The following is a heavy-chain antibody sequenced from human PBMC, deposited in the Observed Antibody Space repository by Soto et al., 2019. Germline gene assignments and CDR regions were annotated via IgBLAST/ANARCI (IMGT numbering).Heavy chain of an antibody. Sequence: DVRLVESGGGLVQTGKSLRLSCEVSEMTFSLFSMSWVRRVPGKRLEWVATIKDDGTEKSDVESVKVRFTISRDNDKNSLNLDMNDMRVYDSSVYYCVRGLLAIEGGHYYYYYMDVWCKGTTGSVAS. CDR1: EMTFSLFS. J-gene: IGHJ6*03. V-gene: IGHV3-7*01. CDR3: VRGLLAIEGGHYYYYYMDV. CDR2: IKDDGTEK. D-gene: IGHD5-18*01.